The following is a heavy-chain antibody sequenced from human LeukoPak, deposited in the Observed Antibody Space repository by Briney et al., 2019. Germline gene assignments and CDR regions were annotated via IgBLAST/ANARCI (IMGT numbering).Heavy chain of an antibody. D-gene: IGHD3-10*01. CDR1: GFSFNSYG. CDR2: IWYDGSNK. CDR3: AREDYGSGSYQAFDY. Sequence: PGGSLRLSCAASGFSFNSYGMHWVRQAPGKGLEWVAVIWYDGSNKYYADSVKGRFTISRDNSKNTLYLQMNSLRAEDTAVYYCAREDYGSGSYQAFDYWGQGTLVTVSS. J-gene: IGHJ4*02. V-gene: IGHV3-33*08.